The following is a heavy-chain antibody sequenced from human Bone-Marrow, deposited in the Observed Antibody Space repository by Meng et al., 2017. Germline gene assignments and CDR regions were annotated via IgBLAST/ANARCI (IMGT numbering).Heavy chain of an antibody. CDR1: AGSFCDYY. V-gene: IGHV4-34*01. CDR3: ARGPTTMAHDLDY. Sequence: QWRLLQWVAGRLKPSGPLPCPCFAAAGSFCDYYWTWILLPPGKGLAWIGENNHSGSTNYNPALESRATISVDTSQNNLSLKLSSETAADSAVYYYARGPTTMAHDLDYWGQGTLVTVSS. CDR2: NNHSGST. J-gene: IGHJ4*02. D-gene: IGHD4-11*01.